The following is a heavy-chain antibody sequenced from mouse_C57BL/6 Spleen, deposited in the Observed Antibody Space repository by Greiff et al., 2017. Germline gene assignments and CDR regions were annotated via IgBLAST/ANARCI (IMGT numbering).Heavy chain of an antibody. CDR1: GYTFTGYW. V-gene: IGHV1-9*01. CDR3: AREDTAQATGFAY. Sequence: VKLMESGAELMKPGASVKLSCKATGYTFTGYWIEWVKQRPGHGLEWIGEILPGSGSTNYNEKFKGKATFTADTSSNTAYMQLSSLTTEDSAIYYCAREDTAQATGFAYWGQGTLVTVSA. CDR2: ILPGSGST. D-gene: IGHD3-2*02. J-gene: IGHJ3*01.